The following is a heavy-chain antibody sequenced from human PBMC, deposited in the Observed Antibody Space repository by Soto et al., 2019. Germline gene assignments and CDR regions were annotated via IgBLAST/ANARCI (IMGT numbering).Heavy chain of an antibody. J-gene: IGHJ5*02. V-gene: IGHV1-18*01. CDR3: ARTYGNSWNSP. Sequence: ASVKVSCKASGYTFTSYGITWVRQAPGQGLEWMGWISTYNGNTNYAQNLQGRVTMTTDTSTNTAYMELRSLRSDDTAVYYCARTYGNSWNSPWGQGPLVTVSS. D-gene: IGHD1-1*01. CDR1: GYTFTSYG. CDR2: ISTYNGNT.